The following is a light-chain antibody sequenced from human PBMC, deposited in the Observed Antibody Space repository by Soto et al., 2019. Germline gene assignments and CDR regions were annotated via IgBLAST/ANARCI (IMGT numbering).Light chain of an antibody. CDR1: NSDISGHNY. J-gene: IGLJ3*02. CDR2: EVN. Sequence: QPVLTQPASVSGSPGQSITISCTGTNSDISGHNYVSWYQQHPGKAPKLMIYEVNSRPSGVSNRFSGSKSGNTASLTISGLQTEDEADYYCSSYANNQRLFGGGTKLTVL. CDR3: SSYANNQRL. V-gene: IGLV2-14*01.